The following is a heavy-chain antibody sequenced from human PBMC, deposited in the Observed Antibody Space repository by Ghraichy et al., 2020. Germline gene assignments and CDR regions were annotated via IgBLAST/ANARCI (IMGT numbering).Heavy chain of an antibody. Sequence: GGSLRLSCAASGFTFSRAWMSWVRQALGKGLEWVANIKEDGSKKYYVDSVKGRFTISRDNARNSLYLQMDSLKAEDTAVYFCAKDDWGPSYWGQGTLVTVSS. V-gene: IGHV3-7*01. D-gene: IGHD3-9*01. CDR1: GFTFSRAW. CDR2: IKEDGSKK. CDR3: AKDDWGPSY. J-gene: IGHJ4*02.